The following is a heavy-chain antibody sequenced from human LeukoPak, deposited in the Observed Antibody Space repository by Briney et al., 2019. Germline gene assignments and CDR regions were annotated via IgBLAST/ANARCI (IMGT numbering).Heavy chain of an antibody. J-gene: IGHJ4*02. CDR1: GFTFSSYE. CDR3: ARGSYRPDY. V-gene: IGHV3-48*03. CDR2: ISSSGSTI. Sequence: PGGSLRLFCAASGFTFSSYEMNWVRQATGKGLEWASYISSSGSTIYYADSVKGRFTISRDNAKNSLYLQMNSLRAEDTAVYYCARGSYRPDYWGQGTLVTVSS. D-gene: IGHD3-10*01.